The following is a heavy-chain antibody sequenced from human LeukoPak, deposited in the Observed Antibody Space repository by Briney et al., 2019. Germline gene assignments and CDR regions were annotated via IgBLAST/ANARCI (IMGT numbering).Heavy chain of an antibody. V-gene: IGHV1-18*01. CDR3: ARDQERYSSGWSFDY. D-gene: IGHD6-19*01. CDR2: ISAYNGNT. CDR1: SYTFTTYG. Sequence: ASVKVSCKASSYTFTTYGFTWVRQAPGQGLEWMGWISAYNGNTNYAQKFQGRVTMTTDTSTSTAYMELRSLRSDDTAVYYCARDQERYSSGWSFDYWGQGTLVAVSS. J-gene: IGHJ4*02.